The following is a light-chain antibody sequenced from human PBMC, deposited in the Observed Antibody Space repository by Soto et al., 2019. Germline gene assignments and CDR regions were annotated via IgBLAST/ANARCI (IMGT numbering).Light chain of an antibody. CDR1: RDDIGAYDY. V-gene: IGLV2-14*01. J-gene: IGLJ2*01. CDR2: EVT. Sequence: QSVLTQPASVSGSPGQSSTISCAATRDDIGAYDYVSWYQQHPGNAPKLLVYEVTNRPSGVSDRFSGSKSGNTASLTISGLQAEDEADYYCNSYTNSSAVVFGGGTKVTVL. CDR3: NSYTNSSAVV.